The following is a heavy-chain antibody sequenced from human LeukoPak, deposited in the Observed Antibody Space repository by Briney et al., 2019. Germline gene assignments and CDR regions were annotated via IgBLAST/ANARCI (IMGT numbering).Heavy chain of an antibody. CDR3: ARDLSYSSSSGLDY. J-gene: IGHJ4*02. V-gene: IGHV1-24*01. D-gene: IGHD6-6*01. CDR1: GYTLTELS. Sequence: ASVKVSCKVSGYTLTELSMHWVRQAPGKGLEWMGGFDPEDGETIYAQKFQGRVTMTTDTSTSTAYMELRSLRSDDTAVYYCARDLSYSSSSGLDYWGQGTLVTVSS. CDR2: FDPEDGET.